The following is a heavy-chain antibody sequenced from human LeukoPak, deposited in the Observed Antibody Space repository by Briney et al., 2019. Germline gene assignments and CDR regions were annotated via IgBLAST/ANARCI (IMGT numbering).Heavy chain of an antibody. V-gene: IGHV4-4*02. CDR3: ARDQSAVAGGGFDY. CDR1: GGSISSSNW. Sequence: SETLSLTCAVSGGSISSSNWWSWVRQPPGKGLEWIGEIYHSGSTNYNPSLKSRVTISVDKSKNQFSLKLSSVTAADTAVYYCARDQSAVAGGGFDYWGRGTLVTVSS. J-gene: IGHJ4*02. CDR2: IYHSGST. D-gene: IGHD6-19*01.